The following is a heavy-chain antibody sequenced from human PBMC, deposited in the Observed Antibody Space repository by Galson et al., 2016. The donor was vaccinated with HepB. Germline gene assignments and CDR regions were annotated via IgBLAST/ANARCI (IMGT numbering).Heavy chain of an antibody. CDR1: GGTFSNSG. Sequence: SVKVSCKASGGTFSNSGISWVRQAPGQGLEWMGGVIPIFGAPKYAQNFQGRVTISADESTSTAYMELNTLRSEDTAIYYCARDTPGYYGSGDWFDPWGQGTLVIVSS. CDR2: VIPIFGAP. J-gene: IGHJ5*02. CDR3: ARDTPGYYGSGDWFDP. D-gene: IGHD3-10*01. V-gene: IGHV1-69*13.